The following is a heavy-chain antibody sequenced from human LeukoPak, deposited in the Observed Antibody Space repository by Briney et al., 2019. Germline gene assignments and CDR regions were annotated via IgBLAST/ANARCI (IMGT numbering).Heavy chain of an antibody. CDR1: GLTFRSSW. CDR2: INQDEM. CDR3: VTSHHLGGWFDP. D-gene: IGHD3-10*01. V-gene: IGHV3-7*01. J-gene: IGHJ5*02. Sequence: GRTLRLFCVASGLTFRSSWMMWAPQGRGKGLEGGASINQDEMHYLYAERGGSSISEDGDKNSQYLQMNRQTAVDRARCCCVTSHHLGGWFDPWGQGTLVTVSS.